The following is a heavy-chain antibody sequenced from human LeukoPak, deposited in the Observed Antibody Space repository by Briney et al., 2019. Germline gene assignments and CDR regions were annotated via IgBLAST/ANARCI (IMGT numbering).Heavy chain of an antibody. Sequence: GGSLRLSCAASGFTFSSYSLNWVRQAPGKGLEWVSSISSSSSYIYYADSVKGRFTISRDNAKNSLYLQMNSLRAEDTAVYYCAKDSIGVVGHFDYWGQGTLVTVSS. CDR2: ISSSSSYI. CDR1: GFTFSSYS. D-gene: IGHD6-19*01. V-gene: IGHV3-21*04. CDR3: AKDSIGVVGHFDY. J-gene: IGHJ4*02.